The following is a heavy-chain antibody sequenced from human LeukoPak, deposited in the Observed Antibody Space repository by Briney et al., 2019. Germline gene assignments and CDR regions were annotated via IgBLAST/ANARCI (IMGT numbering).Heavy chain of an antibody. CDR1: GYTFISYG. V-gene: IGHV1-18*04. CDR2: ISAYKGNT. J-gene: IGHJ5*02. Sequence: ASVKVSCKASGYTFISYGISWVRQAPGQGLEWMGWISAYKGNTKYAQKFQGRVTMTTDTSTGTAYMELRSLRSDDTAVYYCARVRGRSNWFDPWGQGTLVTVSS. D-gene: IGHD3-16*01. CDR3: ARVRGRSNWFDP.